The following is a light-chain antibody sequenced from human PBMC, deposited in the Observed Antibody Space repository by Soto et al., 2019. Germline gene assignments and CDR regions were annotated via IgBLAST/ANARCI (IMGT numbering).Light chain of an antibody. CDR2: GAS. Sequence: ETVMTQSPATLSVSPGERATLSCRASQSVSSNLAWYQQKPGQAPRLLIYGASTRATGITARFSGSGSGTEFTLTISSLQSEDFAVYYCQQYINWPRTFGQGTTLEV. CDR1: QSVSSN. V-gene: IGKV3-15*01. CDR3: QQYINWPRT. J-gene: IGKJ1*01.